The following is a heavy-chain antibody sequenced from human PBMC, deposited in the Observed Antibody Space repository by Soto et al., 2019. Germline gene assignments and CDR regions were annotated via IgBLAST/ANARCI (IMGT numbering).Heavy chain of an antibody. CDR3: ARGQQVGWYFDL. Sequence: QVQLQQWGAGLLKPSETLSLTCAVYGGSFSGYYWSWIRQPPGKGLEWIGEINHSGSTNYNPSLKSRVTISVDTSKNQFSLKLSSVTAADTAVYYCARGQQVGWYFDLWGRGTLVTVSS. V-gene: IGHV4-34*01. J-gene: IGHJ2*01. CDR1: GGSFSGYY. CDR2: INHSGST.